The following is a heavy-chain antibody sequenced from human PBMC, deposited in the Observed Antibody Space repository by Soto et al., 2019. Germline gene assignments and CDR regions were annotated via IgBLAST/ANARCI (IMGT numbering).Heavy chain of an antibody. CDR1: GFSFNNAY. Sequence: EAQLVESGGGFVKPGGSLRLSCVASGFSFNNAYMNWVRQAPGKGLEWVGRIITNADGGTTDYAAPVKGRFTISRDDSKNTLNLQMNSLITEDTAVYYCTTGGISGSRWWYWGFDVWGPGTTVTVSS. J-gene: IGHJ6*02. V-gene: IGHV3-15*07. CDR2: IITNADGGTT. CDR3: TTGGISGSRWWYWGFDV. D-gene: IGHD2-15*01.